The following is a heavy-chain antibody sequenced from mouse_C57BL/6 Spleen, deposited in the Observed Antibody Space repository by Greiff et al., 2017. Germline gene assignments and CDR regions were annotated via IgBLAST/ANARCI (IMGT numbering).Heavy chain of an antibody. J-gene: IGHJ4*01. D-gene: IGHD1-1*01. Sequence: EVKVEESGGGLVQPGGSMKLSCVASGFTFSNYWMNWVRQSPEKGLEWVAQIRLKSDNYATHYAESVKGRFTISRDDSKSSVYLQMNNLRAEDTGMYYCTGLLYAMDYWGQGTSVTVSS. CDR3: TGLLYAMDY. CDR1: GFTFSNYW. V-gene: IGHV6-3*01. CDR2: IRLKSDNYAT.